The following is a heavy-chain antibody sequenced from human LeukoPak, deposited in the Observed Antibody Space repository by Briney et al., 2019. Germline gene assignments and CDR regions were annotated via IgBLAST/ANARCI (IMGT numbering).Heavy chain of an antibody. D-gene: IGHD3-22*01. Sequence: PGGSLRLSCAASGFTFSSYWMSWVRQAPGKGLEWVANIKQDGSEKYYADSVKGRFTISRDNAKNSLYLQMNSLRAEDTAVYYCARDYSNGINHYDSSGYYGDAFDIWGQGTMVTVSS. CDR1: GFTFSSYW. CDR2: IKQDGSEK. CDR3: ARDYSNGINHYDSSGYYGDAFDI. J-gene: IGHJ3*02. V-gene: IGHV3-7*01.